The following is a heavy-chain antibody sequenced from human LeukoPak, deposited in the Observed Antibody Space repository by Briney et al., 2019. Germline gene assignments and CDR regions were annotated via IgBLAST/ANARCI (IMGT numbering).Heavy chain of an antibody. D-gene: IGHD2-15*01. CDR1: GYTFTGYY. V-gene: IGHV1-2*06. CDR3: ASSIVVVVAVTDAFDI. J-gene: IGHJ3*02. CDR2: INPNSGGT. Sequence: ASVKVSCKASGYTFTGYYMHWVRQAPGQGLEWMGRINPNSGGTNYAQKFQGRVTMTRDTSISTAYMELSRLRSDDTAVYYCASSIVVVVAVTDAFDIWGQGTMVTVSS.